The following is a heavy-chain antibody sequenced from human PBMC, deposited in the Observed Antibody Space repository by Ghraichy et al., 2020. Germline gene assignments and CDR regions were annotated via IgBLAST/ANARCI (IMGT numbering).Heavy chain of an antibody. V-gene: IGHV4-39*01. J-gene: IGHJ3*02. CDR3: ARHKWDVDTAMVTDAHGSAFDI. Sequence: SETLSLTCTVSGGSISSSSYYWGWIRQPPGKGLEWIGSIYYSGSTYYNPSLKSRVTISVDTSKNQFSLKLSSVTAADTAVYYCARHKWDVDTAMVTDAHGSAFDIWGQGTMVTVSS. CDR1: GGSISSSSYY. D-gene: IGHD5-18*01. CDR2: IYYSGST.